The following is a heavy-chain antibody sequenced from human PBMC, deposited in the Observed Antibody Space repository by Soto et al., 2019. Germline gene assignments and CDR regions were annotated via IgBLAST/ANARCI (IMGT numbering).Heavy chain of an antibody. D-gene: IGHD6-6*01. J-gene: IGHJ3*02. Sequence: PGGSLRLSCAASGFTFSSYSMNWVRQAPEKGLEWVSSISSSSIYIYYADSVKGRFTIFRDNGNDSLYVQMNSLRAEDTAVYYCARMQLGYDAFDIWGQGTMVTVSS. V-gene: IGHV3-21*01. CDR1: GFTFSSYS. CDR2: ISSSSIYI. CDR3: ARMQLGYDAFDI.